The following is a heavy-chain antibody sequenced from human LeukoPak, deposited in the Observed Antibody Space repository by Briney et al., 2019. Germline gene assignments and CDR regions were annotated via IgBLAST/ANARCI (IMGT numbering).Heavy chain of an antibody. D-gene: IGHD3-9*01. V-gene: IGHV3-21*01. CDR1: GFTFSSYS. J-gene: IGHJ4*02. Sequence: PGGSLRLSCAGSGFTFSSYSMNWVRQAPGKGLEWVSSISSSSSYIYYADSVKGRFTISRDNAKNSLYLQMNSLRAEDTAVYYCARDSNYDILTGYYSYYFDHWGQGTLVTVSS. CDR2: ISSSSSYI. CDR3: ARDSNYDILTGYYSYYFDH.